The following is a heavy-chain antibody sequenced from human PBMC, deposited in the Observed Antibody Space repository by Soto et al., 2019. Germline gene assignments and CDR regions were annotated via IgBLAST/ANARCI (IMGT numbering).Heavy chain of an antibody. CDR1: GFTFSDYY. D-gene: IGHD2-2*03. CDR3: ARYLGYCSSTSCSIYYYYGMDV. CDR2: ISSSSSYT. V-gene: IGHV3-11*06. J-gene: IGHJ6*02. Sequence: GGSLRLSCAASGFTFSDYYMSWIRQAPGKGLEWVSYISSSSSYTNYADSVKGRFTISRDNAKNSLYLQMNSLRAEDTAVYYCARYLGYCSSTSCSIYYYYGMDVWGQGTTVTVSS.